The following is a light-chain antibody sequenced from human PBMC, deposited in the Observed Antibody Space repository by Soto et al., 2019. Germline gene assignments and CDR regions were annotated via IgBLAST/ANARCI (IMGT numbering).Light chain of an antibody. J-gene: IGKJ5*01. CDR3: QQYNRYSLT. CDR2: DVS. V-gene: IGKV1-5*01. CDR1: QSLSSW. Sequence: DIHMTQSPATLSASVGDRVTITCRASQSLSSWLAWYQQKPGKAPKLLIYDVSSLESGVPSRFSGSGSGTEFTLTISSLQPDDFATYYCQQYNRYSLTFGQGTRLEIK.